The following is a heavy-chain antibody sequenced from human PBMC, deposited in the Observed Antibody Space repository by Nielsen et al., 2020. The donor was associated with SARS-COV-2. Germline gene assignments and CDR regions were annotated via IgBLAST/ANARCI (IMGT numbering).Heavy chain of an antibody. CDR2: IKSKTDGGTT. D-gene: IGHD5/OR15-5a*01. Sequence: GESLKISCAASGFTFSSYSMSWVRQAPGKGLEWVGRIKSKTDGGTTDYAAPVKGRFTISRDDSKNTLYLQMNSLKTEDTAVYYCTTDLSTFDYWGQGTLVTVSS. CDR3: TTDLSTFDY. CDR1: GFTFSSYS. J-gene: IGHJ4*02. V-gene: IGHV3-15*01.